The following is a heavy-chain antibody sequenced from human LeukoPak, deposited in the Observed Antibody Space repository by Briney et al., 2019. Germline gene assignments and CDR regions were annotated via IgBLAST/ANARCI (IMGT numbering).Heavy chain of an antibody. D-gene: IGHD2-2*02. CDR2: INPNSGGT. Sequence: ASVKVSRKASGYTFTGYYMHWVRQAPGQGLEWMGWINPNSGGTNYAQKFQGRVTMTRDTSISTAYMELSRLRSDDTAVYYCARDTWGIVVVPAAIREPYYYMDVWGKGTTVTVSS. J-gene: IGHJ6*03. CDR3: ARDTWGIVVVPAAIREPYYYMDV. CDR1: GYTFTGYY. V-gene: IGHV1-2*02.